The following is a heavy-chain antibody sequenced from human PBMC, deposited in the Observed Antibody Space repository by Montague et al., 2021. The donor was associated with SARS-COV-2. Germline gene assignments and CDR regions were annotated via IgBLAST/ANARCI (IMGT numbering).Heavy chain of an antibody. Sequence: ISGDGVSSNSATWNWVRQSPSRGLEWLGRTYYRSKWYNDYAVSVRGRVTINPDTSKNQFSLQLNSVTPEDTAIYYCTSGREGNYNVMDVWGQGTTVTVSS. CDR3: TSGREGNYNVMDV. V-gene: IGHV6-1*01. CDR1: GDGVSSNSAT. J-gene: IGHJ6*02. CDR2: TYYRSKWYN. D-gene: IGHD1-1*01.